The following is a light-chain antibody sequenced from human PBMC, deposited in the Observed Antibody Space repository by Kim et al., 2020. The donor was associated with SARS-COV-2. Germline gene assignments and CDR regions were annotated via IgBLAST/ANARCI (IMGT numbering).Light chain of an antibody. V-gene: IGKV4-1*01. CDR1: QSVLYSSNNKNY. CDR3: QQYYSTPLT. CDR2: WAS. Sequence: ATINCKASQSVLYSSNNKNYLAWYQQKPGQPPKLLIYWASTRESGVPDRFSGSGSGTDFTLTISSLQAEDVAVYYCQQYYSTPLTFGGGTKVEIK. J-gene: IGKJ4*01.